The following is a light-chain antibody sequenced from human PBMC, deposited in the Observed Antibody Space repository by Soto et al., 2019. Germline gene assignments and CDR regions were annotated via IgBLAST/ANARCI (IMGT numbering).Light chain of an antibody. CDR1: QGILSY. CDR3: HQYYSYPLT. Sequence: AIRMTQSPSSLSASTGDRVTVTCRASQGILSYLAWYQQKPGKAPRLLIYTASTLQSGVPSRFSGSGSGTDFTLTISRLQSEDFATYYCHQYYSYPLTFGGGTKVEIK. CDR2: TAS. V-gene: IGKV1-8*01. J-gene: IGKJ4*01.